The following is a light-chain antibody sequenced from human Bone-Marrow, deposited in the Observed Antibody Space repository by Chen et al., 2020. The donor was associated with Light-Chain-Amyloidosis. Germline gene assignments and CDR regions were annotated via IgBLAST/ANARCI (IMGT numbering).Light chain of an antibody. CDR3: CSYAGSNTPVV. V-gene: IGLV2-23*01. J-gene: IGLJ2*01. CDR1: SSAVGSYNL. Sequence: QSALTQPASVSGSPGQSITIYCTGTSSAVGSYNLVPWYQQYPGKAPKLMIYEASKRPSGVSNRFSGSKSGNTASLTISGLQAEDEADYYCCSYAGSNTPVVFGGGTKLTVL. CDR2: EAS.